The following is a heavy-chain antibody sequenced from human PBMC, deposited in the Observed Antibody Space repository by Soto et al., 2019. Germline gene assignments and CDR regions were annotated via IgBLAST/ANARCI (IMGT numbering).Heavy chain of an antibody. J-gene: IGHJ2*01. CDR1: GFSLNTSGVG. D-gene: IGHD5-12*01. CDR3: AHRRGLLATGQGWYFDL. CDR2: IYWDDDK. Sequence: QITLRESGPPLVKPTQTLTLTCTFSGFSLNTSGVGVGWIRQPPGKALEWLALIYWDDDKRYSPSLKSRLTVTKDTSKNPVVLSLTNMDPVDTATYYCAHRRGLLATGQGWYFDLWGRGTLVTVSS. V-gene: IGHV2-5*02.